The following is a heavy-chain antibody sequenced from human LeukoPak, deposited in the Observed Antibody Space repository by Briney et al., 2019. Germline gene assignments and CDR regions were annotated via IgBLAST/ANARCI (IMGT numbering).Heavy chain of an antibody. D-gene: IGHD3-3*01. CDR2: INPNSGGT. V-gene: IGHV1-2*02. J-gene: IGHJ3*02. CDR1: GYSFSAFY. Sequence: ASVKVSCRASGYSFSAFYIHWVRQAPGQGLEWMGWINPNSGGTSFAQKFQRRVTLTRDTSISTAYMEVSSLRSDDTAVYYCARDEREWLSLILSDDAFDIWGQGTKVTVSS. CDR3: ARDEREWLSLILSDDAFDI.